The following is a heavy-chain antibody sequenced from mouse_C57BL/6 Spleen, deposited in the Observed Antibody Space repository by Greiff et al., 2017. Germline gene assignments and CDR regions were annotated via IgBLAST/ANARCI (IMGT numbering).Heavy chain of an antibody. Sequence: VQLKQSGPELVKPGASVKISCKASGYTFTDYYMNWVKQSHGKSLEWIGDINPNNGGTSYNQKFKGKATLTVDKSSSTAYMELRCLTAEDSEVYYCERGEWYYYAMDYWGQGTSVTVSS. D-gene: IGHD1-1*02. V-gene: IGHV1-26*01. J-gene: IGHJ4*01. CDR1: GYTFTDYY. CDR3: ERGEWYYYAMDY. CDR2: INPNNGGT.